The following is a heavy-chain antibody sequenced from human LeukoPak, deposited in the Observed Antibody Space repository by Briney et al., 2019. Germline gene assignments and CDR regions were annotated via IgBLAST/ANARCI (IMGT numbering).Heavy chain of an antibody. D-gene: IGHD3-16*01. CDR2: IRHDGSIK. CDR1: GVIFSTYG. J-gene: IGHJ4*02. V-gene: IGHV3-30*02. Sequence: GGSLRLSCAASGVIFSTYGMYWVRQAPGKGLEWVAFIRHDGSIKNYADSVKGRSTISRDNSKNTLYLQMNSLRAEDTAVYYCAKDSLADIDYWGQGTLVTVSS. CDR3: AKDSLADIDY.